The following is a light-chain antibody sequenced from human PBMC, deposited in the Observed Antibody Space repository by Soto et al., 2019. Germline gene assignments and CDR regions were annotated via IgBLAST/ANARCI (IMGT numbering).Light chain of an antibody. CDR2: EGN. Sequence: QSVLTQPASVSGSPGQSITISCAGTSSDVGSYNFVSWYQQHPGKVPKLMIYEGNKRPSGVSNRFSGSKSGNTASLTISGLQAADEADYYCCSYARSSTFVVFGGGTKLTVL. CDR3: CSYARSSTFVV. CDR1: SSDVGSYNF. J-gene: IGLJ2*01. V-gene: IGLV2-23*03.